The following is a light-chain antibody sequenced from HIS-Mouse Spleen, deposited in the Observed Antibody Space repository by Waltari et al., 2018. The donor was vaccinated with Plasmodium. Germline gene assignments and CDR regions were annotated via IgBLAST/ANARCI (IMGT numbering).Light chain of an antibody. CDR3: MVWPSNAAGV. Sequence: QPVLTQPPSSSASPGESARLTCTLPSDINVGSYNIYWYQQKPGSPPRYLLYYYSDSGKGQGTGFPSRFSGAKDASASTGCLLISGRPSEDEAEYYCMVWPSNAAGVFGGGTKLTVL. V-gene: IGLV5-37*01. CDR2: YYSDSGK. J-gene: IGLJ3*02. CDR1: SDINVGSYN.